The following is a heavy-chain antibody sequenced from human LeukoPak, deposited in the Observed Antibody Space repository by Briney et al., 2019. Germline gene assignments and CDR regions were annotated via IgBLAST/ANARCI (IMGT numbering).Heavy chain of an antibody. CDR3: ASVRYSSSWHPLIYYYYYGMDV. J-gene: IGHJ6*02. V-gene: IGHV3-7*01. D-gene: IGHD6-13*01. CDR1: GFIFDKYW. Sequence: GGFLRLSCAASGFIFDKYWMSWVRQAPGKGLEWVADIKQDGSEKYYVDSVKGRFTISRDNAKNSLYLQMNSLRAEDTAVYYCASVRYSSSWHPLIYYYYYGMDVWGQGTTVTVSS. CDR2: IKQDGSEK.